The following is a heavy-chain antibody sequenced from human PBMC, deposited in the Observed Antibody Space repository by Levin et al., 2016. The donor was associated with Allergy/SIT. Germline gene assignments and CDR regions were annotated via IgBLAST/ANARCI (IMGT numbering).Heavy chain of an antibody. CDR1: GFTFSSYG. Sequence: GGSLRLSCAASGFTFSSYGMHWVRQAPGKGLEWVAVIWYDGSNKYYADSVKGRFTISRDNSKNTLYLQMNSLRAEDTAVYYCARGDLSYDILTGYADYWGQGTLVTVSS. V-gene: IGHV3-33*01. J-gene: IGHJ4*02. CDR2: IWYDGSNK. D-gene: IGHD3-9*01. CDR3: ARGDLSYDILTGYADY.